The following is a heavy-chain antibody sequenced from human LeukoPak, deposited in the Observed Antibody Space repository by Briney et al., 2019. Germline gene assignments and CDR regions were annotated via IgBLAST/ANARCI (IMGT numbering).Heavy chain of an antibody. CDR3: AKGVEDSGIYYYYYMDV. J-gene: IGHJ6*03. V-gene: IGHV3-23*01. Sequence: GGSLRLSCAASGFTFSSYTFSTYAMRWVRQAPGKGLEWVSAVGGSGVSTYYADSVKGRFTISRDNSKNTLYLQMNGLRAEDTAVYYCAKGVEDSGIYYYYYMDVWGKGTTVTVSS. CDR2: VGGSGVST. CDR1: GFTFSSYTFSTYA. D-gene: IGHD2-15*01.